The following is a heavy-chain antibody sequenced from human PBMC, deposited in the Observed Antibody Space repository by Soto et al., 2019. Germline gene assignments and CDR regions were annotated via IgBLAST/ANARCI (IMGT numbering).Heavy chain of an antibody. V-gene: IGHV3-53*01. CDR3: ARGRFGMDV. Sequence: HPGGSLRLSCAASTSGFGGSNYMTWVRQAPGKGLEWVSVIYRDGNTYYVDSVKRRLSSSRDNSKNTLYLQINSLRGEDPAVYYCARGRFGMDVWGQGPTVTVAS. CDR1: TSGFGGSNY. J-gene: IGHJ6*02. CDR2: IYRDGNT.